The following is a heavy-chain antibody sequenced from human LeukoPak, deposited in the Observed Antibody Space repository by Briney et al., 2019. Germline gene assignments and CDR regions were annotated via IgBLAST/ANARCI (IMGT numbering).Heavy chain of an antibody. D-gene: IGHD6-19*01. CDR3: ARGTYRSLYSSGWSRGGTDY. V-gene: IGHV1-46*01. CDR1: GYTFTSYY. CDR2: INPSSGST. Sequence: ASVKVSCKASGYTFTSYYMHWVRQAPGQGLEWMGIINPSSGSTSYAQKFQGRVTMTRDTSTSTVYMELSSLRSEDTAVYYCARGTYRSLYSSGWSRGGTDYWGQGTLVTVSS. J-gene: IGHJ4*02.